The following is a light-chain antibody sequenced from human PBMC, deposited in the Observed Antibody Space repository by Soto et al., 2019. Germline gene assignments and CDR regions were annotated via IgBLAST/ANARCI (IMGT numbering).Light chain of an antibody. CDR3: QQYGSSTGT. CDR2: GAS. Sequence: EIVLTQSPGTLSLSPGERATLSCRASQSVSSSYLAWYQQKPGQAPRLLIYGASSRDTGIPDRFSGCGFGTDFTLTISSLEPEDFAVYYCQQYGSSTGTFGHGTKVEIK. V-gene: IGKV3-20*01. CDR1: QSVSSSY. J-gene: IGKJ1*01.